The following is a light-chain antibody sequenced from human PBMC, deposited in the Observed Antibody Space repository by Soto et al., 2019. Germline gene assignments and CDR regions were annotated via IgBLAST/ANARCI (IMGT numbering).Light chain of an antibody. V-gene: IGKV2-30*01. J-gene: IGKJ2*01. CDR1: QSLVYSDGNSY. CDR3: MQGGHWPYT. CDR2: KAS. Sequence: DAVMAQSPLSLPVALGQPAAISCRSSQSLVYSDGNSYLNWFQQRPGQSPRRLIYKASNRDPGVPDRFSGSGSGTDFTLKITRVEAEDVGVYYCMQGGHWPYTFGQGTKLEIK.